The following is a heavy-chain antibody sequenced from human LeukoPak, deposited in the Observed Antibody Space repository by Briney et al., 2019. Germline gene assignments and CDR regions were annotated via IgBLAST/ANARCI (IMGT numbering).Heavy chain of an antibody. D-gene: IGHD3-22*01. V-gene: IGHV4-59*01. CDR3: ARGADSSGYYSIFYFDY. J-gene: IGHJ4*02. Sequence: LETLSLTCTVSGGSISGYYWSWIRQPPGKGLEWIGYIHNSGSTNCNPSLKSRVTISVDTSKNQFSLKLSSVTAADTAVYYCARGADSSGYYSIFYFDYWGQGTLVTVSS. CDR2: IHNSGST. CDR1: GGSISGYY.